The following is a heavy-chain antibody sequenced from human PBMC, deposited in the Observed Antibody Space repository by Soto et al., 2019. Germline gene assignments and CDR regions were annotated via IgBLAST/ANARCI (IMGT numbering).Heavy chain of an antibody. CDR2: IYYSGST. Sequence: SETLSLTCTVSGGSISSGGYYWSWIRQHPGKGLEWIGYIYYSGSTYYNPSLKSRVTISVDTSKNQFSLKLSSVTAADTAVYYCARTAIVVVPAAMPGAFDIWGQGTMVTVSS. J-gene: IGHJ3*02. CDR1: GGSISSGGYY. V-gene: IGHV4-31*03. D-gene: IGHD2-2*01. CDR3: ARTAIVVVPAAMPGAFDI.